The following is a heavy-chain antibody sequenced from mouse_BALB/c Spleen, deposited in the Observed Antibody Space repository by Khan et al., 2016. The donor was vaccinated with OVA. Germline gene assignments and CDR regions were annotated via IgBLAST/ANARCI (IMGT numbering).Heavy chain of an antibody. Sequence: EVQLQESGPGLVKPSQSLALTCTVSGSSIPSDYAWNWIRQFPGSKLEWMGYIRNSGNTSYNPSLKSRITITRDTSKNQFFLQLNSVTTEDTATYYCARDVNWYFDVWGAGTTVTVSS. V-gene: IGHV3-2*02. CDR1: GSSIPSDYA. J-gene: IGHJ1*01. CDR3: ARDVNWYFDV. CDR2: IRNSGNT.